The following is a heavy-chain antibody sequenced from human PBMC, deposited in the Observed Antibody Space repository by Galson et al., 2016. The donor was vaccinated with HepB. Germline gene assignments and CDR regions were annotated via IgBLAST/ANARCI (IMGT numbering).Heavy chain of an antibody. J-gene: IGHJ4*02. Sequence: SLRLSCAASGFSFSLYSMAWVRQAPGKGLEWVSFISSTGTYTHYADSVKDRFTISRDSVKNSLHLQMNSLRADDSAVYYCAGGGGRLDCWGQGTLVTVSS. V-gene: IGHV3-21*01. D-gene: IGHD3-16*01. CDR2: ISSTGTYT. CDR1: GFSFSLYS. CDR3: AGGGGRLDC.